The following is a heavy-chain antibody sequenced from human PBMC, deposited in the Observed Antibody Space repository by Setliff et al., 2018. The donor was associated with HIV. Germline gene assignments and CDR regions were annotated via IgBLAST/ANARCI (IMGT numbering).Heavy chain of an antibody. V-gene: IGHV3-7*01. Sequence: GGSLRLSCAASGFRFRSYWMSWVRQAPGKGLESVANVKQDGTETLYVDSVKGRFTISRDNANNAVYLQMNSLRAEDTAIYYCANIRLGSWGQGTLVTVSS. CDR1: GFRFRSYW. CDR3: ANIRLGS. J-gene: IGHJ5*02. CDR2: VKQDGTET. D-gene: IGHD2-2*02.